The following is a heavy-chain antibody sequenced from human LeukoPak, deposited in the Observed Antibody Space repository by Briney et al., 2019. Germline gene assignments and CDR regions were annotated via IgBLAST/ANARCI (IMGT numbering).Heavy chain of an antibody. CDR2: ISAYNGNT. J-gene: IGHJ6*02. Sequence: AAVKVSCKASGYTFTSYGISGVRQAAGQGVEWMGWISAYNGNTNYAQKLQGRVTMTTDTSTSTAYMELRSLRSDDTAVYYCARGQQLVHGMDVWGQGTTVTVSS. D-gene: IGHD6-13*01. CDR1: GYTFTSYG. CDR3: ARGQQLVHGMDV. V-gene: IGHV1-18*01.